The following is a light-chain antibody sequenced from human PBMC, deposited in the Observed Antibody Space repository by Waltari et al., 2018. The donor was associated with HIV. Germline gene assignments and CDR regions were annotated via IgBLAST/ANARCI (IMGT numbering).Light chain of an antibody. CDR1: SDNVGNQG. CDR3: SVWDSRLSVWM. Sequence: AALTQPPSVSKGLKETATLTCTGNSDNVGNQGAAWLPQHHPGQPPKLLSHRRAKRPSGISQRFSVSRSGNTSSLTITGLQPEDDGHYYCSVWDSRLSVWMFGGGTKLTVL. CDR2: RRA. V-gene: IGLV10-54*01. J-gene: IGLJ3*02.